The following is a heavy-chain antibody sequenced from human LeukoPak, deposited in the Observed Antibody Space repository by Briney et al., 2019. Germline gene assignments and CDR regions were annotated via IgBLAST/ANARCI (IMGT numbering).Heavy chain of an antibody. CDR2: ISYDGSNK. V-gene: IGHV3-30*03. Sequence: GGSLRLSCAASGFTFSSYGMHWVRQAPGKGLEWVAVISYDGSNKYYADSVKGRFTISRDNSKNTLYLQMNSLRAEDTAVYYCASPRGYDILTGPFDYWGQGTLVTVS. J-gene: IGHJ4*02. CDR1: GFTFSSYG. CDR3: ASPRGYDILTGPFDY. D-gene: IGHD3-9*01.